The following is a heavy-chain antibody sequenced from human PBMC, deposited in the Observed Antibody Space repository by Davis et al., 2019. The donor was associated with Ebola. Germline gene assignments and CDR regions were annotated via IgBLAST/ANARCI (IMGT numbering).Heavy chain of an antibody. D-gene: IGHD6-19*01. CDR3: AKDRRQWLVQGYYGMDV. CDR2: ISYDGSNK. J-gene: IGHJ6*02. CDR1: GFTFSSYG. V-gene: IGHV3-30*18. Sequence: GESLKISCAASGFTFSSYGMHWVRQAPGKGLEWVAVISYDGSNKYYADSVKGRFTISRDNSKNTLYLQMNSLRAEDTAVYYYAKDRRQWLVQGYYGMDVWGQGTTVTVSS.